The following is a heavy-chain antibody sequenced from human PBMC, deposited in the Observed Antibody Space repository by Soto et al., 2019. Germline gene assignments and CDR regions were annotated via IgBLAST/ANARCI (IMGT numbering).Heavy chain of an antibody. CDR2: IYWDDDK. J-gene: IGHJ3*02. CDR1: GFSLSTSGVG. Sequence: QITLKESGPTLVKPTQTLTLTCTFSGFSLSTSGVGVGWIRQPPGKALEWLALIYWDDDKRYSPSLKSRLTITXXTXKXXLVLTMTNMDPVDTATYYCAHNIQGQWLANDAFDIWGQGTMVTVSS. CDR3: AHNIQGQWLANDAFDI. V-gene: IGHV2-5*02. D-gene: IGHD6-19*01.